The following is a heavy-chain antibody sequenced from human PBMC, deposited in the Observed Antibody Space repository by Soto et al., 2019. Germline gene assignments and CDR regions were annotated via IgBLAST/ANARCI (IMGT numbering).Heavy chain of an antibody. CDR3: AKEAATGAFSTYEVFAY. CDR1: GFTFSNYV. D-gene: IGHD4-4*01. CDR2: ITGSGGT. Sequence: EVQLLESGGGLVQPGGSLRLSCAVSGFTFSNYVMSWVRQAPGKGLEWVSAITGSGGTFYADSVRGRFTISRDNSKTTLYLQMNSLRAGDTAVYYCAKEAATGAFSTYEVFAYWGQGTLVTVSS. J-gene: IGHJ4*02. V-gene: IGHV3-23*01.